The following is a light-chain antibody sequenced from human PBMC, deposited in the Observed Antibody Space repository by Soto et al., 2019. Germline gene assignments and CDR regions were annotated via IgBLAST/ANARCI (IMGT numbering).Light chain of an antibody. CDR3: QQYNNWPET. CDR2: GAS. CDR1: QGVSSN. J-gene: IGKJ1*01. V-gene: IGKV3-15*01. Sequence: EIVMTQSPATLSVSPGERATLSCRASQGVSSNLAWYQQNPGQAPRLLIYGASTRATGIPARFSGSGSGTEFTLTISSLQSEDFAVYYCQQYNNWPETFGQGTKVDIK.